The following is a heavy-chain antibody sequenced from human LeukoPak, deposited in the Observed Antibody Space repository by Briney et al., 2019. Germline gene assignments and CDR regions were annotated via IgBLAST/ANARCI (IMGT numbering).Heavy chain of an antibody. D-gene: IGHD6-13*01. CDR2: ISGSGSST. V-gene: IGHV3-23*01. Sequence: LGGSLRLSCAASGFTFSSYAMSWVRQAPGKGLEWVSSISGSGSSTYYADPVKGRFTISRDNAKNTLCLQMNSLRAEDTAVYYCARDNRAAGSLDYWGQGTLVTVSS. J-gene: IGHJ4*02. CDR1: GFTFSSYA. CDR3: ARDNRAAGSLDY.